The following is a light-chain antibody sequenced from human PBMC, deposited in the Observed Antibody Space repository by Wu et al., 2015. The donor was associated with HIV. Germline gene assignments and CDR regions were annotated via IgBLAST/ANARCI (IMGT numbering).Light chain of an antibody. J-gene: IGKJ5*01. CDR3: QQRTNWPLIS. CDR1: QNIRSW. CDR2: KAS. Sequence: DIQMTQSPSTLSASEGERVTITCRASQNIRSWLAWYQQKPGKAPKLLIYKASSLESGVPSRFSGSGSGTEFTLTISSLQPDDFAIYYCQQRTNWPLISFGPGTRLEIK. V-gene: IGKV1-5*03.